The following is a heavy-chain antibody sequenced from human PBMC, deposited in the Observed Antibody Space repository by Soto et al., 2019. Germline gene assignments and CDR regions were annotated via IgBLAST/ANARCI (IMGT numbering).Heavy chain of an antibody. Sequence: PSETLSLTCTVSGDSISSYYWSWIRQPPGKGLEWIGYISNSGSTNYHPFLKSRVTISVDTSKNQFSLTLYSVTAADTAVYYCARLVMAFDYWGQGTLVTVSS. V-gene: IGHV4-59*01. D-gene: IGHD2-15*01. CDR1: GDSISSYY. J-gene: IGHJ4*02. CDR3: ARLVMAFDY. CDR2: ISNSGST.